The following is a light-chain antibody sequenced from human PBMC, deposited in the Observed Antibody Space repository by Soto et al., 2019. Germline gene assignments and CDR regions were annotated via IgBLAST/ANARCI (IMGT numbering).Light chain of an antibody. CDR1: QSISRW. CDR3: KQYNSYST. V-gene: IGKV1-5*01. Sequence: DIQMTQSPSTLSASVGDRVTITCRASQSISRWLAWYHQKPGQAPKLLIYDASSLESGGPSRFSCSGSGTEFTLTISTLQPDDFATYYCKQYNSYSTFGQGTKVDIK. J-gene: IGKJ1*01. CDR2: DAS.